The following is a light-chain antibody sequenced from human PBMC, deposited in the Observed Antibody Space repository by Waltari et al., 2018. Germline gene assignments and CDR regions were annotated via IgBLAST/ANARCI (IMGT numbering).Light chain of an antibody. J-gene: IGKJ2*01. Sequence: DIVMTQSPDFLAVSLGEMATIHCRSSQSVFFTSIDKHYLAWFQQKPGQSPKLLIYWASTRQSGVPDRFSGSGSGTEFSLTIDNLQAEDVAVYYCQQYYTTPRTFGQGTKLEIK. CDR2: WAS. CDR1: QSVFFTSIDKHY. V-gene: IGKV4-1*01. CDR3: QQYYTTPRT.